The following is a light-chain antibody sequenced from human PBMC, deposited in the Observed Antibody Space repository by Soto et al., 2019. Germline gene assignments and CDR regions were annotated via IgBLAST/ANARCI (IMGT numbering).Light chain of an antibody. CDR2: GAS. CDR1: QSISSS. CDR3: QQYNNGPTYT. V-gene: IGKV3-15*01. J-gene: IGKJ2*01. Sequence: EMVMTQSPATLSVSPGERATLSCSASQSISSSLAWYQQKPGQAPRLLIYGASTRATGIPARFSGSGSGTEFTLTISSLQSEDFAVYYCQQYNNGPTYTFGQGTKLEIK.